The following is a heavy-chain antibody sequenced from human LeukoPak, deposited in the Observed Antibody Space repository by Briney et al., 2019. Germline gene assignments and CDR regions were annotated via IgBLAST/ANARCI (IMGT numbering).Heavy chain of an antibody. V-gene: IGHV4-61*02. CDR2: IYTSGST. CDR3: ARFHDYTEHYFDY. J-gene: IGHJ4*02. D-gene: IGHD4-11*01. CDR1: GGSISSGSYY. Sequence: SETLSLTCTVSGGSISSGSYYWSWIRQPAGKGLEWIGRIYTSGSTNYNPSLKSRVTISVDTSKNQFSLKLSSVTAADTAVYYCARFHDYTEHYFDYWGQGTLVTVSS.